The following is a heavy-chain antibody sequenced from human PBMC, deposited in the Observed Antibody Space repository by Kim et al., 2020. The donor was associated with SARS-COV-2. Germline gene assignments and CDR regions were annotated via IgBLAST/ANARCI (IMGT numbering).Heavy chain of an antibody. CDR1: GFTFSSYA. D-gene: IGHD2-21*01. V-gene: IGHV3-23*01. Sequence: GGSLRLSCVGSGFTFSSYAMNWVRQAPGKGPEWVSGITGNAANHYYAYFEKRRTTTSSDAPKNTLLQQINLLSAEDTAIYYCGKWPGGDCGRIWGQGPL. CDR3: GKWPGGDCGRI. J-gene: IGHJ4*02. CDR2: ITGNAANH.